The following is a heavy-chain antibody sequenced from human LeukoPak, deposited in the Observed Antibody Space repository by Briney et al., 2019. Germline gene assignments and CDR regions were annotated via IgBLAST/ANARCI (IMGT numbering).Heavy chain of an antibody. Sequence: GGSLRLSCAASGFTFSSYEMNWVRQAPGKGLEWVSYISSSGSTIYYADSVKGRFTISRDNAKNSLYLQMNSLRAEDTAVYYCAIVSDSYGYKWGQGTLVTVSS. J-gene: IGHJ4*02. V-gene: IGHV3-48*03. CDR3: AIVSDSYGYK. CDR1: GFTFSSYE. CDR2: ISSSGSTI. D-gene: IGHD5-18*01.